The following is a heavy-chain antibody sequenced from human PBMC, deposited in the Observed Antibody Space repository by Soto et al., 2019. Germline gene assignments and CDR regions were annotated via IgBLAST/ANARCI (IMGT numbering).Heavy chain of an antibody. D-gene: IGHD5-18*01. CDR2: IYSSGSA. Sequence: SETLSLTCTVSGGSFNNYYWTWIRQPPGKGLEWIGYIYSSGSAGYNPSLKSRVTMLVDTSKSQFSLKLSSVTAADTAVYYCAKDSGYNYGYFRWFDPWGQGTLVTVSS. V-gene: IGHV4-59*01. CDR3: AKDSGYNYGYFRWFDP. CDR1: GGSFNNYY. J-gene: IGHJ5*02.